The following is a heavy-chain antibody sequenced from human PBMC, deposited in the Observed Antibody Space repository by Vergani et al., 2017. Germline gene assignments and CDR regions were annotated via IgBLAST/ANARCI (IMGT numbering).Heavy chain of an antibody. Sequence: EVQLVQSGAEVKKPGESLKISCKASGYTFTNYWIGWVRQMPGKGLEWMGKIDPSDSYTNYSPSFQGHVAISADKSISTAYLQWSSLKASDTAMYYCARGGNPGSGWSIDYGGQGTLVTVSS. J-gene: IGHJ4*02. CDR1: GYTFTNYW. D-gene: IGHD6-19*01. CDR3: ARGGNPGSGWSIDY. CDR2: IDPSDSYT. V-gene: IGHV5-10-1*01.